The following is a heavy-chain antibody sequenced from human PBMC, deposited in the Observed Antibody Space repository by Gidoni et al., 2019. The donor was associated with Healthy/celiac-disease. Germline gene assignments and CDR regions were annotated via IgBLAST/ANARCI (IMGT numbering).Heavy chain of an antibody. D-gene: IGHD2-2*01. J-gene: IGHJ6*02. CDR2: ISSNGGST. V-gene: IGHV3-64D*06. CDR1: GFTFGSYA. Sequence: EVQLVESGGGLVQPGGSLRRSCSASGFTFGSYAMHWVRQAPGQGLEYVSAISSNGGSTYYADSVKGRFTIARDNSKNTLYLQMSSLRAEDTAVYYCVKDSAYCSSTSCYRNYYYYYGMDVWGQGTTVTVSS. CDR3: VKDSAYCSSTSCYRNYYYYYGMDV.